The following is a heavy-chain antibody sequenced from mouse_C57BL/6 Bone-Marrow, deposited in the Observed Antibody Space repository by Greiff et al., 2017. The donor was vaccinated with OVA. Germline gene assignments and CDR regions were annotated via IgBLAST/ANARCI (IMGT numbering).Heavy chain of an antibody. D-gene: IGHD2-4*01. Sequence: QVQLQQPGAELVKPGASVKSSCKASGYTFTSYWMHWVKQRPGQGLEWIGMIHPNSGSTNYNEKFKSKATLTVDKSSSTAYMQLSSLTSEDSAVYYCALYDYDLDYWGQGTTLTVSS. CDR1: GYTFTSYW. CDR2: IHPNSGST. CDR3: ALYDYDLDY. V-gene: IGHV1-64*01. J-gene: IGHJ2*01.